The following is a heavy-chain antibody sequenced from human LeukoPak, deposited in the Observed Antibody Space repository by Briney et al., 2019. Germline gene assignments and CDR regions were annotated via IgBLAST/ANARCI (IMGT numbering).Heavy chain of an antibody. CDR2: TYYRSRWGN. Sequence: PSQTLSLTCAISGDGVSNNIATWNWVRQSPSRGLEWLGRTYYRSRWGNDYAISVKGRITINPDTSKNQFSLQLNSVTPEDTAVYYCARVPRLALDCSGGSCYPVYYYYGMDVWGQGTTVTVSS. V-gene: IGHV6-1*01. D-gene: IGHD2-15*01. CDR3: ARVPRLALDCSGGSCYPVYYYYGMDV. J-gene: IGHJ6*02. CDR1: GDGVSNNIAT.